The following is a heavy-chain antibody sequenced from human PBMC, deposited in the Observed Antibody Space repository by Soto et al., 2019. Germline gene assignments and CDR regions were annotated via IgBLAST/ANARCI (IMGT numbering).Heavy chain of an antibody. CDR2: IYYSGRT. J-gene: IGHJ4*01. CDR1: GGAMYAYY. CDR3: ARGGHDFAFDY. Sequence: SETLSLTCTVSGGAMYAYYWSWIRQPPGKGLEWIGDIYYSGRTNYNPSLKSRVTIPVDTSKSQFSLNLRSVTAADTAVYYCARGGHDFAFDYWGHGGLVTVSS. D-gene: IGHD5-12*01. V-gene: IGHV4-59*01.